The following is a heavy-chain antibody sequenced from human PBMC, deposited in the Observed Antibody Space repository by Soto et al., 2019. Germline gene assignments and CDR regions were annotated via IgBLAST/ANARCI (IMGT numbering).Heavy chain of an antibody. V-gene: IGHV3-30-3*01. CDR1: GFTFNIYA. CDR3: AREDDYGYRYINYGLDV. Sequence: QAQLVESGGGVVQPGGSLRLSCAASGFTFNIYALHWVRQAPGKGLEWVPVISFDGTKKYYSDSVKGRFTISRDNLKNTLYLQMNNLRVEDAALYFCAREDDYGYRYINYGLDVWGQGTTVTVSS. CDR2: ISFDGTKK. J-gene: IGHJ6*02. D-gene: IGHD4-17*01.